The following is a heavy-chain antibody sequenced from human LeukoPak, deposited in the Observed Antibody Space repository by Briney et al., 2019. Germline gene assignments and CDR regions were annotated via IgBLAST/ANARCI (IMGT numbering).Heavy chain of an antibody. J-gene: IGHJ6*03. V-gene: IGHV3-48*01. CDR2: VSSSSSTI. Sequence: GGSLRLSCAASGFTFSSYSMNWDRQAPGKGLEWVSYVSSSSSTIYYADSVKGRFTISRDNSKNTLYLQMNSLRAEDTAVYYCANSPNAYYDFWSGSIGNYMDVWGKGTTVTVSS. CDR1: GFTFSSYS. CDR3: ANSPNAYYDFWSGSIGNYMDV. D-gene: IGHD3-3*01.